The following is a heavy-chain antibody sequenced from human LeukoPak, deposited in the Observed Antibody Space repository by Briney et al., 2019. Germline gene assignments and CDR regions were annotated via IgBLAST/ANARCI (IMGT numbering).Heavy chain of an antibody. CDR2: ISSSGSSTI. J-gene: IGHJ1*01. D-gene: IGHD1-26*01. V-gene: IGHV3-48*01. CDR3: AREGGSYYAEYFQH. Sequence: GGSLRLSCGASGFTVSSQSMNWVRQAPGKGLEWVSYISSSGSSTIYYADSVRGRFTISRDNAKNSVYLQMNSLRAEDTAVYYCAREGGSYYAEYFQHWGQGTLVTVSS. CDR1: GFTVSSQS.